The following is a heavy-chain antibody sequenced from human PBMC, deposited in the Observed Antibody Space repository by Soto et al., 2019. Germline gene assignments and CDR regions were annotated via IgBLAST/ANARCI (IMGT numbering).Heavy chain of an antibody. CDR2: INPSGST. D-gene: IGHD6-19*01. J-gene: IGHJ4*02. Sequence: SETLSLTCAVYGGSFSGYYWGWIRQPPGKGLEWVGEINPSGSTNYNPSLKSRVTISVDTSKNQFSLKMSSVTAANTAVYYCARGLNSHSSGWYGTDYWGQGTLVTVSS. V-gene: IGHV4-34*01. CDR1: GGSFSGYY. CDR3: ARGLNSHSSGWYGTDY.